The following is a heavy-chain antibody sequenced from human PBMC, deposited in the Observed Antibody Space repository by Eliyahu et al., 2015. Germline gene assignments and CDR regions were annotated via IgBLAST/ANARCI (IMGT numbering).Heavy chain of an antibody. Sequence: QVQLQESGPGLVKPSQTLSLTCTVSGGSTXSGGYXXXXIRQHPGKGLEWIGYIYYSGSTYYNPSLKSRVTISVDTSKNQFSLKLSSVTAADTAVYYCARDRIVVVPGWRTYYYYGMDVWGQGTTVTVSS. J-gene: IGHJ6*02. V-gene: IGHV4-31*03. CDR1: GGSTXSGGYX. CDR3: ARDRIVVVPGWRTYYYYGMDV. CDR2: IYYSGST. D-gene: IGHD2-2*01.